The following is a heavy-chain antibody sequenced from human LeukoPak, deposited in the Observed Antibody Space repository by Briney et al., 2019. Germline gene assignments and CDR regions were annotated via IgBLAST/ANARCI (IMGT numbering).Heavy chain of an antibody. D-gene: IGHD6-19*01. Sequence: QPGRSLRLSCAASGFTFSNYGIHWVRQAPGKGLEWVALISYDGNTQYYSDSVKGRFTISRDNSKNTLYLQMNSLRADDTAVYYCAKCAPPGGGRSGWYETNDYWGQGTLVTVSS. V-gene: IGHV3-30*18. J-gene: IGHJ4*02. CDR3: AKCAPPGGGRSGWYETNDY. CDR1: GFTFSNYG. CDR2: ISYDGNTQ.